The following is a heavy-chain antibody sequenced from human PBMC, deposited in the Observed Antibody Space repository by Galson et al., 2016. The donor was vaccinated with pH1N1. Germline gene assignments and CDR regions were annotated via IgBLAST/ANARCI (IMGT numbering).Heavy chain of an antibody. CDR3: ARSPFYYNSYMDV. V-gene: IGHV1-69*05. J-gene: IGHJ6*03. CDR2: IIAVFKTT. Sequence: IIAVFKTTNYAQKFQGRVTITTDESTSIVYMELRSLRSEDTAIYYCARSPFYYNSYMDVWGKGTTVTVSS.